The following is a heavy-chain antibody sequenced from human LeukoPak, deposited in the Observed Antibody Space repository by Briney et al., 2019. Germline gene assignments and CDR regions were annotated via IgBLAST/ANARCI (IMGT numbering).Heavy chain of an antibody. CDR1: GFTFSSYI. V-gene: IGHV3-48*01. J-gene: IGHJ3*02. CDR2: ISSSSSTI. D-gene: IGHD2-8*02. Sequence: GGSLRLSCAASGFTFSSYIMNSGRQAPGKGLGWVSYISSSSSTIYYADSVKGRFTISRDNAKNSLYLQMNSLRAEDTAVYYCAAREVVTGAYDIWGQGTMVTVSS. CDR3: AAREVVTGAYDI.